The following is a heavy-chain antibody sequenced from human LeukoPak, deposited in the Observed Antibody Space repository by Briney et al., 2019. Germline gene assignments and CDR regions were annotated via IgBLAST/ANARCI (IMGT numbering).Heavy chain of an antibody. V-gene: IGHV3-53*01. J-gene: IGHJ4*02. CDR2: IYGGGNT. CDR3: ATGGRSGMAFDF. Sequence: GGSLRLSCSFSGFIATSNYMAWVRQSPGKGLQWISFIYGGGNTLYADSVRDRFSISRDNSKSTLYLQMSSLRVEDTAVHYCATGGRSGMAFDFWGQGTLVTVSS. CDR1: GFIATSNY. D-gene: IGHD2-8*01.